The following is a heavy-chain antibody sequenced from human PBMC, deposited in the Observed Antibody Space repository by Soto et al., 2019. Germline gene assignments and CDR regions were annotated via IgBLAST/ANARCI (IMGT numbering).Heavy chain of an antibody. Sequence: QVQLQESGPGLVKPSEPLSLTCTVSGGSITSYYWSWIRQPPGKGLEWLGSFFYIGSTNYNPSLKSRVTISVDTSNNRFSLKLSSVTAADTAVYYCARALRVGATNYYYYYGMDVWGQGTTVTVSS. D-gene: IGHD1-26*01. V-gene: IGHV4-59*01. CDR1: GGSITSYY. J-gene: IGHJ6*02. CDR2: FFYIGST. CDR3: ARALRVGATNYYYYYGMDV.